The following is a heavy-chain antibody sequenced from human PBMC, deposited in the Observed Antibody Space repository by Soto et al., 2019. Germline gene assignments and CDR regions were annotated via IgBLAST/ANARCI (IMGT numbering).Heavy chain of an antibody. Sequence: SVKVSCKASGGTFSSYAISWVRQAPGQGLEWMGGIIPIFGTANYAQKFQGRVTITADESTSTAYMELSSLRSEDTAVYYCARRSYCSGGSCRPNDYYGIAVWGRGTTVTGSS. D-gene: IGHD2-15*01. J-gene: IGHJ6*01. V-gene: IGHV1-69*13. CDR1: GGTFSSYA. CDR2: IIPIFGTA. CDR3: ARRSYCSGGSCRPNDYYGIAV.